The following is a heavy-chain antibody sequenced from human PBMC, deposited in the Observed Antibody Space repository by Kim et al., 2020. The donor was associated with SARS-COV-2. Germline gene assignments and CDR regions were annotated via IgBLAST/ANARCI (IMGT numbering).Heavy chain of an antibody. CDR2: IYYSGST. J-gene: IGHJ5*02. D-gene: IGHD2-2*01. Sequence: SETLSLTCTVSGGSISSSSYYWGWIRQPPGKGLEWIGSIYYSGSTYYNPSLKSRVTISVDTSKNKFSLKLSSVTAADTAVYYCASRYCSSTSCYRGEGKFDPWGQGTLVTVSS. CDR1: GGSISSSSYY. V-gene: IGHV4-39*01. CDR3: ASRYCSSTSCYRGEGKFDP.